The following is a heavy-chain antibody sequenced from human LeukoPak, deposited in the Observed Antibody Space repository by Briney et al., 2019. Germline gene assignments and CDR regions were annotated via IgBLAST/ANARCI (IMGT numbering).Heavy chain of an antibody. CDR2: ISYDGSNQ. Sequence: PGGSLRLSCAASGFTFSNYGMHWVRQAPGKGLECVAVISYDGSNQDYADSVKGRFTISRDNSKNTLYLQMNSLRTEDTAVYYCARTGDYGSGSFRWRHFDFWGQGTLVTVSS. CDR1: GFTFSNYG. D-gene: IGHD3-10*01. V-gene: IGHV3-30*03. CDR3: ARTGDYGSGSFRWRHFDF. J-gene: IGHJ4*02.